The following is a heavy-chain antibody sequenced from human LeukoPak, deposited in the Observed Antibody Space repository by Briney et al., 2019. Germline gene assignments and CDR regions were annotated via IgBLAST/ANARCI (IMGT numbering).Heavy chain of an antibody. CDR2: IWYDGSNK. CDR3: ARDLGCSSTSCYGRPNYYYGMDV. V-gene: IGHV3-33*01. D-gene: IGHD2-2*01. Sequence: GGSLRLSCAASGFTFSSYGMHWVRQAPGKGLEWVAVIWYDGSNKYYADSVKSRFTISRDNSKNTLYLQMNSLRAEDTAVYYCARDLGCSSTSCYGRPNYYYGMDVWGQGTTVTVSS. J-gene: IGHJ6*02. CDR1: GFTFSSYG.